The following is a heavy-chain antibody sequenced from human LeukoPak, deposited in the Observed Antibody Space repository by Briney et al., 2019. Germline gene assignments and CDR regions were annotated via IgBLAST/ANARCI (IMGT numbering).Heavy chain of an antibody. CDR2: IIPIFGTA. Sequence: SVRVSCKASGGTFSSYAISWVRQAPGQGLEWMGGIIPIFGTANYAQKFQGRVTITADESTSTAYMELSSLRSEDTAVYYCATGGAVDPDYGGNADLFDYWGQGTLVTVSS. CDR3: ATGGAVDPDYGGNADLFDY. J-gene: IGHJ4*02. V-gene: IGHV1-69*13. CDR1: GGTFSSYA. D-gene: IGHD4-23*01.